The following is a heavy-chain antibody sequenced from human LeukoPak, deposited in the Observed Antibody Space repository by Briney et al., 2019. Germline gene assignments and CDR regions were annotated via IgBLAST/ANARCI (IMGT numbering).Heavy chain of an antibody. CDR2: INPNSGDT. D-gene: IGHD2-8*01. Sequence: ASVKVSCKASAYTFTAHYIHWVRQAPGAGLEWMGWINPNSGDTNYAQKFQGRVSMTRDTSINTAYMGLSRLRSDDRAVYYCARELYYNNCGAFDIWGQGTRVTVSS. CDR3: ARELYYNNCGAFDI. CDR1: AYTFTAHY. V-gene: IGHV1-2*02. J-gene: IGHJ3*02.